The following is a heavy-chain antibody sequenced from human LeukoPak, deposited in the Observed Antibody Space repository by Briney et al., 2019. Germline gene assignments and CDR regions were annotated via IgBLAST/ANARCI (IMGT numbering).Heavy chain of an antibody. V-gene: IGHV4-31*03. CDR1: GGSISSGGYY. CDR2: IYYSGST. CDR3: ARDGHDSSGSPFDY. Sequence: PSEILSLTCTVSGGSISSGGYYWSWIRQHPGKGLEWIGYIYYSGSTYYNPSLKSRVTISVDTSKNQFSLKLSSVTAADTAVYYCARDGHDSSGSPFDYWGQGTLSPSPQ. J-gene: IGHJ4*02. D-gene: IGHD3-22*01.